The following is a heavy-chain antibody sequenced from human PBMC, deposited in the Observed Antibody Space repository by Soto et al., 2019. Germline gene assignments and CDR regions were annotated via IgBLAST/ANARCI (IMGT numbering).Heavy chain of an antibody. D-gene: IGHD2-8*01. Sequence: GRSLRLSCAASGFTFSGSAMHWVRQASGKGLEWVGRIRSKANSYATAYAASVKGRFTISRDDSKNTAYLQMNSLKTEDTAVYYCTRIDDGYCTNGLCPLDYWGQGTLVTVSS. V-gene: IGHV3-73*01. J-gene: IGHJ4*02. CDR2: IRSKANSYAT. CDR3: TRIDDGYCTNGLCPLDY. CDR1: GFTFSGSA.